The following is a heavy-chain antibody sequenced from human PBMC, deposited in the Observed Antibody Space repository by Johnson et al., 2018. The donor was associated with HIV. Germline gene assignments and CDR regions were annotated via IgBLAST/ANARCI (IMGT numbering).Heavy chain of an antibody. CDR1: RFTFSSYA. CDR2: ISYDGSNK. D-gene: IGHD1-26*01. CDR3: APSIGATDLAFDI. V-gene: IGHV3-30*14. J-gene: IGHJ3*02. Sequence: QVQLVESGGGVVRPGGSLRLSCAASRFTFSSYAMHWVRQAPGKGLEWVAVISYDGSNKYYAASVKGRFTISRDNSKNTLYLQMNSLRAEDTAVYYCAPSIGATDLAFDIWGQGTMVTVSS.